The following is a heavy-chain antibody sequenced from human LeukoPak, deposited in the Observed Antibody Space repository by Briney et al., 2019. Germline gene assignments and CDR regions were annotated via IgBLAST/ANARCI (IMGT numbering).Heavy chain of an antibody. CDR3: ARSSYDFWSGRSEYYFDY. J-gene: IGHJ4*02. D-gene: IGHD3-3*01. CDR2: INHSGST. V-gene: IGHV4-34*01. CDR1: GGSFSGYY. Sequence: PSETLSLTCAVYGGSFSGYYWSWIRQPPGKGLEWIGEINHSGSTNYNPSLESRVTISVDTSKNQFSLKLSAVTAADTAVYYCARSSYDFWSGRSEYYFDYWGQGTLVTVSS.